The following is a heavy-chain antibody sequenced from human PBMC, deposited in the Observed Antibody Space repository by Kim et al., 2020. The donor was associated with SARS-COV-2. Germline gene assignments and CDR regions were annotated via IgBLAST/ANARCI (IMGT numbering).Heavy chain of an antibody. CDR1: GGSISSGGYY. D-gene: IGHD4-17*01. J-gene: IGHJ5*02. CDR3: ARDSLVYGDYHWFDP. CDR2: IYYSGST. V-gene: IGHV4-31*03. Sequence: SETLSLTCTVSGGSISSGGYYWSWIRQHPGKGLEWIGYIYYSGSTYYNPSLKSRVTISVDTSKNQFSLKLSSVTAADTAVYYCARDSLVYGDYHWFDPWGQGTLVTVSS.